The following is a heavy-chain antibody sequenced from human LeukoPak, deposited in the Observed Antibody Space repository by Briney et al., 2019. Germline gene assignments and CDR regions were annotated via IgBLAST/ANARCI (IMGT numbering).Heavy chain of an antibody. CDR3: ARMAYDSSPGNWFDP. Sequence: ASVKVSCKASGYTFTSYDINWVRQATGQGLEWMGWMNPNSDNTGYAQKFQGRITMTRNTSINTAYMELSSLRSEDTAVYYCARMAYDSSPGNWFDPWGQGTLVTVSS. J-gene: IGHJ5*02. CDR2: MNPNSDNT. D-gene: IGHD6-13*01. CDR1: GYTFTSYD. V-gene: IGHV1-8*01.